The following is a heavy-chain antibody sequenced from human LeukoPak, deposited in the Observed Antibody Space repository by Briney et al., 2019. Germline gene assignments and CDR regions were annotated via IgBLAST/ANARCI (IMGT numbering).Heavy chain of an antibody. V-gene: IGHV3-15*01. CDR1: GFTFSNVW. Sequence: GGSLRLSCAASGFTFSNVWMNWVRQAPGKGLEWVGRIKSKIDGATTDYAAPVNGRYTISRDDSKNTLYFQMSSLRTEDTAVYYCTTASQVIDYWGQGTLVTVSS. D-gene: IGHD2-21*01. CDR3: TTASQVIDY. CDR2: IKSKIDGATT. J-gene: IGHJ4*02.